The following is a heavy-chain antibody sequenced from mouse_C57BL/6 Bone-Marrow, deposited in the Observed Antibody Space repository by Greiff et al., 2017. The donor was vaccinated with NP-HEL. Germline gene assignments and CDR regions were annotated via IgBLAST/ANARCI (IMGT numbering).Heavy chain of an antibody. CDR1: GYTFTSYG. Sequence: QVQLQQSGAELARPGASVKLSCKASGYTFTSYGISWVKQRTGQGLEWIGEIYPRSGNTYYNEKFKGKATLTADKSSSTAYMELRSLTSEDSAVYFCARRDLANWDYYAMDYWGQGTSVTVSS. V-gene: IGHV1-81*01. CDR3: ARRDLANWDYYAMDY. CDR2: IYPRSGNT. J-gene: IGHJ4*01. D-gene: IGHD4-1*01.